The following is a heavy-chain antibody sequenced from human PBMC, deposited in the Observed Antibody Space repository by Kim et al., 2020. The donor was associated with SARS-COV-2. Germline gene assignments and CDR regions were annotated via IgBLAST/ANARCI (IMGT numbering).Heavy chain of an antibody. Sequence: SETLSLTCTVSGGSISSSSYYWGWIRQAPGKGLEWVGSIYYSGSTYYNPSLKSRVTMSVDTSKNQFSLRLSSMTAADTAVYYCARLGISFYMDVWGKGTT. CDR2: IYYSGST. CDR1: GGSISSSSYY. V-gene: IGHV4-39*01. J-gene: IGHJ6*03. CDR3: ARLGISFYMDV. D-gene: IGHD1-1*01.